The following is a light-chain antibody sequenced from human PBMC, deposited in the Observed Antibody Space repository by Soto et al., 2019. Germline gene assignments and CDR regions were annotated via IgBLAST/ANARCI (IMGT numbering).Light chain of an antibody. V-gene: IGKV3-15*01. CDR1: QSVGRN. Sequence: EVVMTQSPVILSVSPGERATLSCRASQSVGRNLAWYQQRPGQAPRLLIPDASAMPSGVPARFGGSGSGTDFPLTILRLQSDDFAVYYCQQYSDSPITVGPGTTVDLK. CDR2: DAS. J-gene: IGKJ3*01. CDR3: QQYSDSPIT.